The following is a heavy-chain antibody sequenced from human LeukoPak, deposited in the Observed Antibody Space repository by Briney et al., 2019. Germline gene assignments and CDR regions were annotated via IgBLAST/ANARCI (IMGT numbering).Heavy chain of an antibody. D-gene: IGHD6-19*01. CDR1: GFTFDDYA. Sequence: GRSLRLSCAASGFTFDDYAMHWVRRAPGKGLEWVSGISWNSGSIGYADSVKGRFTISRDNAKNSLYLQMNSLRAEDTALYYCAKGYSSGWLYFDYWGQGTLVTVSS. V-gene: IGHV3-9*01. CDR3: AKGYSSGWLYFDY. J-gene: IGHJ4*02. CDR2: ISWNSGSI.